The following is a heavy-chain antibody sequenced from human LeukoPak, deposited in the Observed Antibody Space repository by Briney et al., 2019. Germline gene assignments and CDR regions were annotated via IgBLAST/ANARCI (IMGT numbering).Heavy chain of an antibody. D-gene: IGHD5-18*01. CDR2: IYYSGST. Sequence: SETLSLTCTVSGDSINSYYWSWIRQPPGKGLEWIGYIYYSGSTKYNPSIKSRVTISVDTSKNQFSLKLSSVTAADTAVYYCARSLRGYRFATDYWGQGILVTVSS. CDR1: GDSINSYY. CDR3: ARSLRGYRFATDY. V-gene: IGHV4-59*08. J-gene: IGHJ4*02.